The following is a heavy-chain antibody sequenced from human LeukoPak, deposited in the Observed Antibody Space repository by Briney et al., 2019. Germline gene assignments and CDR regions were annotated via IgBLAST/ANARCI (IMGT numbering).Heavy chain of an antibody. Sequence: EALSLTCTVSGASMNTTNFYWAWIRQPPGKGLESIGSISYAGRTYLNPSLNSRVTISVDTSKNQFSLKLSSVTAADTAVYYCARQGTMTRGGYWLDPWGQGTLVIVSS. V-gene: IGHV4-39*01. CDR3: ARQGTMTRGGYWLDP. CDR1: GASMNTTNFY. D-gene: IGHD3-10*01. J-gene: IGHJ5*02. CDR2: ISYAGRT.